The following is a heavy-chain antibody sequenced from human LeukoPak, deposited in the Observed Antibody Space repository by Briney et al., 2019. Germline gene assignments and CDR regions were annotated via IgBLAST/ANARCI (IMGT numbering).Heavy chain of an antibody. CDR1: GGTFSSYA. D-gene: IGHD3-10*01. Sequence: SVKVSCKASGGTFSSYAISWVLQAPGQGPEWMGRIIPIFGTANYAQKFQGRVTITTDESTSTAYMELSSLRSEDTAVYYCARDLWYYYGSGSYYIPSNMDVWGKGTTVTVSS. CDR3: ARDLWYYYGSGSYYIPSNMDV. V-gene: IGHV1-69*05. CDR2: IIPIFGTA. J-gene: IGHJ6*03.